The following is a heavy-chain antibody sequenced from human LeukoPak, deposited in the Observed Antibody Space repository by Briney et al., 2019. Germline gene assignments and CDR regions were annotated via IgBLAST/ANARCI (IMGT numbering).Heavy chain of an antibody. V-gene: IGHV3-48*03. CDR3: AREGLYGDYCLDF. D-gene: IGHD4-17*01. Sequence: GGSLRLSCAASGFTFSSYEMNWVRQTPGKGLEWVSYISSSGSTIYYADSVKGRFTISRDNAKNSLYLQMNSLRAEDTAVYFCAREGLYGDYCLDFWGQGTLVTVSS. J-gene: IGHJ4*02. CDR1: GFTFSSYE. CDR2: ISSSGSTI.